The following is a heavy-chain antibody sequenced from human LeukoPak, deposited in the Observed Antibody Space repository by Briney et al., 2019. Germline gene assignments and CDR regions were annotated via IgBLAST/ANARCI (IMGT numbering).Heavy chain of an antibody. Sequence: SETLSLTCAVSGGSISSAGYSWSWIRQPPGKGLEWIGSIYYSGSTYYNPSLKSRVTISVDTSKNQFSLKLSSVTAADTAVYYCAAELPEHGMDVWGQGTTVTVSS. CDR3: AAELPEHGMDV. J-gene: IGHJ6*02. CDR1: GGSISSAGYS. V-gene: IGHV4-39*07. CDR2: IYYSGST. D-gene: IGHD2-15*01.